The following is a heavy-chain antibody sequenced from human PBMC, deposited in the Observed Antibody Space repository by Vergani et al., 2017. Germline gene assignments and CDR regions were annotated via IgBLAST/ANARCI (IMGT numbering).Heavy chain of an antibody. CDR2: IYYSGST. D-gene: IGHD6-6*01. Sequence: QVQLQESGPGLVKPSETLSLTCTVSGGSISSYYWSCIRQPPGKGLEWIGYIYYSGSTNYNPSLKSRVTISVDTSKNQFSLKLSSVTAADTAVYYCARHEYSSYHYGMDVWGQGTTVTVSS. J-gene: IGHJ6*02. CDR1: GGSISSYY. CDR3: ARHEYSSYHYGMDV. V-gene: IGHV4-59*01.